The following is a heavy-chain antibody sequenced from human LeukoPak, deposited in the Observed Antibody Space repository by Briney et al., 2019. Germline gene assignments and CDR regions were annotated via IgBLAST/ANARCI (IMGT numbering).Heavy chain of an antibody. CDR2: INHSGST. D-gene: IGHD2-2*01. V-gene: IGHV4-34*01. CDR3: ASDALRGYCSSTSCRYWYFDL. J-gene: IGHJ2*01. CDR1: GGSFSGYY. Sequence: SETLSLTCAVYGGSFSGYYWSWVRQPPGKGLEWIGEINHSGSTNYNPSLKSRVTISVDTSKNQFSLKLSSVTAADTAVYYCASDALRGYCSSTSCRYWYFDLWGRGTLVTVSS.